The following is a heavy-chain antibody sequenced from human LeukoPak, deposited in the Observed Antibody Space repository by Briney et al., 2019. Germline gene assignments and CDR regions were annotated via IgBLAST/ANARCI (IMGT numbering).Heavy chain of an antibody. CDR2: IIPIFGTA. Sequence: ASVKVSCKASGGTFSSYAISWVRQAPGQGLEWMGGIIPIFGTANYAQKLQDRVTMTTDTSTSTAYMELRSLRSDDTAVYYCAKITMVRGVSRSLLDYWGQGTLVTVSS. J-gene: IGHJ4*02. CDR3: AKITMVRGVSRSLLDY. V-gene: IGHV1-69*05. CDR1: GGTFSSYA. D-gene: IGHD3-10*01.